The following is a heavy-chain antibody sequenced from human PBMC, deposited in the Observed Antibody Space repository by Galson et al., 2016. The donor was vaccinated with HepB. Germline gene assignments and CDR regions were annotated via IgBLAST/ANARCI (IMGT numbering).Heavy chain of an antibody. J-gene: IGHJ2*01. V-gene: IGHV3-7*01. CDR3: ARERARHWYFDL. Sequence: SLRLSCAASRFALRNYWLNWIRQAPGRGLQWVANINQDGTEKNYADSVKGRFTISRDNAKNSGYLQINSLRLKDTAVYYCARERARHWYFDLWGRGTLITVSS. CDR2: INQDGTEK. CDR1: RFALRNYW. D-gene: IGHD6-6*01.